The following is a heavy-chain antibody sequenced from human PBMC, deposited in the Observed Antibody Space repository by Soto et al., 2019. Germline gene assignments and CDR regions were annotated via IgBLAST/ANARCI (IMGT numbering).Heavy chain of an antibody. CDR2: IDWDNDK. V-gene: IGHV2-70*11. CDR3: ARQTETRHWFDP. J-gene: IGHJ5*02. D-gene: IGHD1-7*01. Sequence: MSVSWIRQPPGKALEWLARIDWDNDKYYSTSLKTRLVISKDTSNNQVVLTMTSMDPVDTASYYCARQTETRHWFDPCGQATLVIVSS. CDR1: MS.